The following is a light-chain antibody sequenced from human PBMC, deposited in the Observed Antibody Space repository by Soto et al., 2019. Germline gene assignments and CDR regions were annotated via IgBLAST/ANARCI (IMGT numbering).Light chain of an antibody. V-gene: IGKV3-20*01. Sequence: EIVLTQSPGTLSLSPGERATLSCRASESVSSSYLAWYQQKPGQAPRLLIYDASNRATGIPDRFSGSGSGTDFTLTISRLEPEDFVVYYCQQYGSSPYTFGQGTKLEIK. J-gene: IGKJ2*01. CDR2: DAS. CDR3: QQYGSSPYT. CDR1: ESVSSSY.